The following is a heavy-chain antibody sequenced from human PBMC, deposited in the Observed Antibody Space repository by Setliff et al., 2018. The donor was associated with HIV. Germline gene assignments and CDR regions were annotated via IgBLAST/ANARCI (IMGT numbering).Heavy chain of an antibody. J-gene: IGHJ3*01. CDR3: ARHKTNYDFYAFDV. V-gene: IGHV4-39*01. Sequence: PSETLPLTCTVSGGSFSSNTYSWGWIRQPPGMGLEWIGSIHSSGTTDYNPSLKSRVAMSVDTSRSQFSLKLRSVTAADTAVYYCARHKTNYDFYAFDVWGQGTMVTVSS. CDR1: GGSFSSNTYS. D-gene: IGHD3-3*01. CDR2: IHSSGTT.